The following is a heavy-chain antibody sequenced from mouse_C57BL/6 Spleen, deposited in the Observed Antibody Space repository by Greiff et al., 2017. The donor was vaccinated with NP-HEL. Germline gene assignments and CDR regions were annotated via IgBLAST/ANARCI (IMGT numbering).Heavy chain of an antibody. CDR1: GFTFSDYY. CDR3: ARTQGYDWYFDV. J-gene: IGHJ1*03. Sequence: DVKLVESEGGLVQPGRSMKLSCTASGFTFSDYYMAWVRQVPEKGLEWVANINYDGSSTYYLDSLKSRFIISRDNAKNILYLQMSSLKSEDTATYYCARTQGYDWYFDVWGTGTTVTVSS. D-gene: IGHD2-2*01. CDR2: INYDGSST. V-gene: IGHV5-16*01.